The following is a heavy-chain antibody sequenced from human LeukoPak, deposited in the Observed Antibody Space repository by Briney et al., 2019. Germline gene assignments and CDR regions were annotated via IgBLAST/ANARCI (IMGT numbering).Heavy chain of an antibody. CDR1: GGSISSHS. D-gene: IGHD2-15*01. CDR2: IYKSGGT. CDR3: ARVNTQGVPSP. V-gene: IGHV4-59*11. J-gene: IGHJ5*02. Sequence: SETLSLTCTVSGGSISSHSWTWIRQSPEKGLEWIGYIYKSGGTNYNPSLKSRVTITADTSKNQFSLKLTSVTAADTAVYYCARVNTQGVPSPWGQGILVTVSS.